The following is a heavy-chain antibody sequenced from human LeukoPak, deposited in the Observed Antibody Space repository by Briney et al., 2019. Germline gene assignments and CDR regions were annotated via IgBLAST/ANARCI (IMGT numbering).Heavy chain of an antibody. Sequence: KPSETLSLTCAVYGGSFSGYYWSWIRQPPGKGLEWIGEINHSGSTNYNPSLKSRVTISVDTSKNQFSLKLSSVTAADTAVYYCARSYGSTSWFDPWGQGTLVTVSS. CDR1: GGSFSGYY. J-gene: IGHJ5*02. CDR2: INHSGST. D-gene: IGHD2-2*01. V-gene: IGHV4-34*01. CDR3: ARSYGSTSWFDP.